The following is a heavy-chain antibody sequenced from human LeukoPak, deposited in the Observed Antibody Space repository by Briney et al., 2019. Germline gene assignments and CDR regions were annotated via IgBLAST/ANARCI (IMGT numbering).Heavy chain of an antibody. D-gene: IGHD2-8*02. CDR3: ARDAHAGGNDY. Sequence: GGSLRLSCAPSGFTLDDYGMSWVRHAPGKGLEWVSGINWNGGSTGYADSVKGRFTISRDNAKDSLYLQMNSLRAEDTALYHCARDAHAGGNDYWGQGTLVTVSS. CDR2: INWNGGST. V-gene: IGHV3-20*01. J-gene: IGHJ4*02. CDR1: GFTLDDYG.